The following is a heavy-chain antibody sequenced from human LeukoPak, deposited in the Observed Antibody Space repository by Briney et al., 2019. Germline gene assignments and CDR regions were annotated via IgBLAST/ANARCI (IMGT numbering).Heavy chain of an antibody. Sequence: GGSLRLSCAASGFTVSSNDMSWVRQAPGKGLEWVSLIYSGRSTYYADSVKGRFIISRDNSKNTLYLQMNSLRAEDAAVYFCAKAPVTSCRGAYCYPFDSWGQGTLVTVSS. D-gene: IGHD2-21*01. CDR3: AKAPVTSCRGAYCYPFDS. J-gene: IGHJ4*02. V-gene: IGHV3-66*01. CDR2: IYSGRST. CDR1: GFTVSSND.